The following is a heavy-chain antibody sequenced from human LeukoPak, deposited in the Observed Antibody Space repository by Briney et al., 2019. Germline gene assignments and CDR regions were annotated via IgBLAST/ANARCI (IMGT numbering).Heavy chain of an antibody. J-gene: IGHJ4*02. CDR2: IKQDGSEK. V-gene: IGHV3-7*01. CDR1: GFTFSSYC. CDR3: ARGRYYDTWRDGYYFDY. D-gene: IGHD3-22*01. Sequence: GGSLRLSCAASGFTFSSYCMSWVRQAPGKGLEGVANIKQDGSEKYYVDSVKGRFTISRDNAKNSLYLQMNSLRAEDTAVYYCARGRYYDTWRDGYYFDYWGQGTLVTVSS.